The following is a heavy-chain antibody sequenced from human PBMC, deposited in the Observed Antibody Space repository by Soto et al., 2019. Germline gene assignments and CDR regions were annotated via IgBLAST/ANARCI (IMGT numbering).Heavy chain of an antibody. V-gene: IGHV3-53*01. CDR1: GFTVSSNY. CDR3: ARHAPPLWFGELLFKKRLGGMDV. CDR2: IYSGGST. Sequence: GGSLRLSCAASGFTVSSNYMGWVRQAPGKGLEWVSVIYSGGSTYYADSVKGRFTISRDNSKNTLYLQMNSLRAEDTAMYYCARHAPPLWFGELLFKKRLGGMDVWGQGTTVTVSS. J-gene: IGHJ6*02. D-gene: IGHD3-10*01.